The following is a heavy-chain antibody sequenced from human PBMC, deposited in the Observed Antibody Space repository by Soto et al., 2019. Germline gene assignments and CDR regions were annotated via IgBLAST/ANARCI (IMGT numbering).Heavy chain of an antibody. V-gene: IGHV1-69*13. CDR1: GATFSSYV. CDR2: IIPMFGTV. J-gene: IGHJ3*02. D-gene: IGHD3-16*02. Sequence: SVQVSCQASGATFSSYVSSWVRQAPGQGLEWMGGIIPMFGTVKYAQKFQGGGTITADESTSTAYMELSSLRSEDTAAFYCARGTSSYGFFGAFDIWGQGTRVTVSS. CDR3: ARGTSSYGFFGAFDI.